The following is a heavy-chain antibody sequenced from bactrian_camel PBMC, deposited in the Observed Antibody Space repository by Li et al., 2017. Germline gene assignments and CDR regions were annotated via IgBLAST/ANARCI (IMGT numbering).Heavy chain of an antibody. CDR1: GFTFSSYA. Sequence: VQLVESGGGLVQPGGSLTLSCAASGFTFSSYAMSWVRQAPGKGLEWVSAINSGGGSTYYADSVKGRFTISRDNAGNTLYLQMNTLAPEDTAKYYCAASSTPCYERGWFLTSSYKYWGEGTQVTVS. CDR3: AASSTPCYERGWFLTSSYKY. D-gene: IGHD3*01. CDR2: INSGGGST. V-gene: IGHV3S31*01. J-gene: IGHJ4*01.